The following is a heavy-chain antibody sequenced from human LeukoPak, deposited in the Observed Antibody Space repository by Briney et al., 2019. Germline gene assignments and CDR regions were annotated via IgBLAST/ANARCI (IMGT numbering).Heavy chain of an antibody. CDR2: IYYSGST. D-gene: IGHD2-2*01. CDR3: ARYFLGYCSSTSCCKDYYGMDV. J-gene: IGHJ6*02. CDR1: GGSISSYY. Sequence: KPSETLSLTCTVSGGSISSYYWSWVRQPPGKGLEWIGYIYYSGSTNYNPSLKSRVTISVDTSKNQFSLKLSSVTAADTAVYSCARYFLGYCSSTSCCKDYYGMDVWGQGTTVTVSS. V-gene: IGHV4-59*08.